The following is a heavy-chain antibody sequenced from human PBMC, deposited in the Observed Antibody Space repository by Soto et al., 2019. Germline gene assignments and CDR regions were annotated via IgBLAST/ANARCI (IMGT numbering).Heavy chain of an antibody. CDR3: ARDPSYFYYMDV. J-gene: IGHJ6*03. CDR2: ISDTGRTT. CDR1: GFTFSDYY. V-gene: IGHV3-11*01. Sequence: QVQLVEPGGGLVKPGGSLRLSCAASGFTFSDYYMSWIRQAPGKGLEWVSYISDTGRTTYYADSVKGRFTISRDNAKNSLYLQMSSLRAEDTAVYYCARDPSYFYYMDVWGKGTTVTVSS.